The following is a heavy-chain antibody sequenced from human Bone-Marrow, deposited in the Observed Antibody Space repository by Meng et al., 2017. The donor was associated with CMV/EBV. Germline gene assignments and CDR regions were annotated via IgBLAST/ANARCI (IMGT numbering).Heavy chain of an antibody. CDR2: MNPNSGNT. Sequence: ASVKVSCKASGYTFTSYDINWVRQATGQGLEWMGWMNPNSGNTGYAQKFQGRVTMTRNTSISTAYMELSRLRSDDTAVYYCARIVVPAARVSYYYYGMDVWGQGTTVTFYS. CDR3: ARIVVPAARVSYYYYGMDV. V-gene: IGHV1-8*01. J-gene: IGHJ6*01. D-gene: IGHD2-2*01. CDR1: GYTFTSYD.